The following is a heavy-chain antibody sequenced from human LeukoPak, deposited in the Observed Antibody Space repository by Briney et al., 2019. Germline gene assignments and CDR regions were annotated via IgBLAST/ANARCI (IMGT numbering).Heavy chain of an antibody. Sequence: ASVKVSCKASGYTFTSYGISWVRQAPGQGLEWMGWISAYNGNTNYAQKLQGRVTMTTDTSTSTAYMELRSLRSDDTAVYYCARDLGSVRGVLGTNFDYWGQGTLVTVSS. V-gene: IGHV1-18*01. D-gene: IGHD3-10*01. J-gene: IGHJ4*02. CDR3: ARDLGSVRGVLGTNFDY. CDR1: GYTFTSYG. CDR2: ISAYNGNT.